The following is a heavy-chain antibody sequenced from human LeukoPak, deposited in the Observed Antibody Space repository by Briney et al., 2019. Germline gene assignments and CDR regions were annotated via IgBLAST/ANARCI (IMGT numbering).Heavy chain of an antibody. CDR2: IYYTGST. D-gene: IGHD3-22*01. CDR1: GGSITSYY. CDR3: AASYFYDGIRYFDY. Sequence: KPSETLSLTCSVSGGSITSYYWSWIRQPPGKGLEWIGYIYYTGSTKSNPSLKSRVTISLAMYERQFSLKLSSVTAADTAIYYCAASYFYDGIRYFDYWGLGTLVTVSS. J-gene: IGHJ4*02. V-gene: IGHV4-59*08.